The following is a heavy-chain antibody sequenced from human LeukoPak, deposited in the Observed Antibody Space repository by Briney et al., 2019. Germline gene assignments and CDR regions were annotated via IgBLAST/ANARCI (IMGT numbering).Heavy chain of an antibody. Sequence: GGSLRLSCAASGFAFSSQAMGWVRQAPGKGLEWVSVISDSGSITYYADSVKGRFTISRDNSKNTLFLQMNSLRAEDTAVYYCAKDARRTSGWYFFDYWGQGTLVTVSS. CDR1: GFAFSSQA. J-gene: IGHJ4*02. D-gene: IGHD6-19*01. CDR2: ISDSGSIT. V-gene: IGHV3-23*01. CDR3: AKDARRTSGWYFFDY.